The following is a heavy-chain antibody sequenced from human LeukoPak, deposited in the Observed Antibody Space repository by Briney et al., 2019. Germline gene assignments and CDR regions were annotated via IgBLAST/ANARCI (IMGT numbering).Heavy chain of an antibody. Sequence: KAGGSLRLSCAASGFTFSNDWMSWVRQAPGKGLEWVGRIESDTDGGTTDYAGKGKGRFTISRDNSKITLYMQMHSLKTEDTAVYYCTTSTHTTQFDYWGQGTLVTVSS. CDR2: IESDTDGGTT. J-gene: IGHJ4*02. CDR3: TTSTHTTQFDY. CDR1: GFTFSNDW. D-gene: IGHD4-11*01. V-gene: IGHV3-15*04.